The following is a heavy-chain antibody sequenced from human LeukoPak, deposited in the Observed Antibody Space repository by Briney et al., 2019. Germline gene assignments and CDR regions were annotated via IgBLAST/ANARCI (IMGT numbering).Heavy chain of an antibody. Sequence: GASVKVSCKASGYTFTSYYMHWVRQAPGQGLEWMGGIIPIFGTANYAQKFQGRVTITADESTSTAYMELSSLRSEDTAVYYCARDLGNYYDSSGYSYWGQGTLVTVSS. J-gene: IGHJ4*02. CDR1: GYTFTSYY. V-gene: IGHV1-69*13. CDR3: ARDLGNYYDSSGYSY. CDR2: IIPIFGTA. D-gene: IGHD3-22*01.